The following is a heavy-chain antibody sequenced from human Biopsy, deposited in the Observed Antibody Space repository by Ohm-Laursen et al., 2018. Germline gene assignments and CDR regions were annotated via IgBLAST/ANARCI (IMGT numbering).Heavy chain of an antibody. CDR2: IIPMFGTV. D-gene: IGHD3-9*01. V-gene: IGHV1-69*13. Sequence: ASVKVSCKASGGTLSSYAITWVRQAPGQGLEWMGGIIPMFGTVNYAQNFQGRLTITADEFTDTAYMELRSLRSEDTAVYYCAPQTPRDPDILTGAYHYDMAVWGQGTTVTVSS. J-gene: IGHJ6*02. CDR1: GGTLSSYA. CDR3: APQTPRDPDILTGAYHYDMAV.